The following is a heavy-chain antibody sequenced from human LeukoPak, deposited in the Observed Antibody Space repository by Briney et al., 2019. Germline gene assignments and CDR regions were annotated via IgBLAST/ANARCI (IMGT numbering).Heavy chain of an antibody. CDR3: ARVGAGNAFDY. V-gene: IGHV3-48*04. J-gene: IGHJ4*02. CDR2: ISGSGSTV. D-gene: IGHD1-26*01. Sequence: GRSLRLSCAASGFTFSSYGMHWVRQAPGKGLEWVSYISGSGSTVYYADSVKGRFTISRDNAKNSLYLQMNSLRAEDTAVYYCARVGAGNAFDYWGQGTLVTVSS. CDR1: GFTFSSYG.